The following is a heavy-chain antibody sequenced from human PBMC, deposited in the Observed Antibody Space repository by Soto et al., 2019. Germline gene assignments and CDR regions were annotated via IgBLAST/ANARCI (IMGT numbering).Heavy chain of an antibody. V-gene: IGHV1-18*04. J-gene: IGHJ5*02. CDR3: ARVGNIVVVGPWFDP. D-gene: IGHD2-2*01. CDR2: ISADNGDT. Sequence: GASVKVSCKASGYIFTTYGISWVRQAPGQGLEWMGWISADNGDTNSAQKFQGRVTMTTDTSTSTAYMELRSLRSDDTAVYYCARVGNIVVVGPWFDPWGQGPLVTVSS. CDR1: GYIFTTYG.